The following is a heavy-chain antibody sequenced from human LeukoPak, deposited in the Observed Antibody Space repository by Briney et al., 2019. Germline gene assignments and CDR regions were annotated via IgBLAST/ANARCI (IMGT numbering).Heavy chain of an antibody. J-gene: IGHJ4*02. CDR3: AKDRHVLPAHFDPMYYFDY. V-gene: IGHV3-23*01. Sequence: GGSLRLSCAASGFTFSSYGMSWVRQAPGKGLEWVSAISGSGGSTYYADSVKGRFTISRDNSKNTLYLQMNSLRAEDTAVYYCAKDRHVLPAHFDPMYYFDYWGQGTLVTVSS. CDR1: GFTFSSYG. D-gene: IGHD3-9*01. CDR2: ISGSGGST.